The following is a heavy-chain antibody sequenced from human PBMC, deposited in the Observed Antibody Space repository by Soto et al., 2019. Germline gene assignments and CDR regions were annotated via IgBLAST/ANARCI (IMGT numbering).Heavy chain of an antibody. CDR3: AKGIAGYYYGMDV. Sequence: GGSLRLSCAASGFTFDDYGMHWVRQAPGKGLEWVSGITWSSAGIAYADSVKGRFTISRDNAKNSLYLQMNSLRPEDTALYYCAKGIAGYYYGMDVWGHGTTVTSP. D-gene: IGHD2-15*01. J-gene: IGHJ6*02. CDR2: ITWSSAGI. CDR1: GFTFDDYG. V-gene: IGHV3-9*01.